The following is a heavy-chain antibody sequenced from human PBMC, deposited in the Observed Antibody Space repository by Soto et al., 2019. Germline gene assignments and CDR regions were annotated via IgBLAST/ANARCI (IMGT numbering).Heavy chain of an antibody. J-gene: IGHJ5*02. CDR1: GGSISSYY. D-gene: IGHD1-26*01. CDR2: IYYSGST. CDR3: ARGRIVGATTNWFDP. V-gene: IGHV4-59*01. Sequence: TVSGGSISSYYWSWIRQPPGKGLEWIGYIYYSGSTNYNPSLKSRVTISVDTSKNQFSLKLSSVTAADTAVYYCARGRIVGATTNWFDPWGQGTLVTVSS.